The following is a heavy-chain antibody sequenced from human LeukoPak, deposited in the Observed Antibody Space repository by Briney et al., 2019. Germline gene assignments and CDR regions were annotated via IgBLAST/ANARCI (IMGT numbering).Heavy chain of an antibody. J-gene: IGHJ3*02. CDR1: GGTFSSYA. V-gene: IGHV1-69*04. Sequence: SVKVSCKASGGTFSSYAISWVRQAPGQGLEWMGRIIPILGIANYAQKFQGRVTITADKSTSTAYMELSSLRSEDTAVYYCARAPAMIVVGSAFDIWGQGTMVTVSS. CDR3: ARAPAMIVVGSAFDI. D-gene: IGHD3-22*01. CDR2: IIPILGIA.